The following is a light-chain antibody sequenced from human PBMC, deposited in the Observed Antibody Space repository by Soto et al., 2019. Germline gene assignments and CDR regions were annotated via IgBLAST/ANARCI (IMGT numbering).Light chain of an antibody. J-gene: IGKJ5*01. Sequence: EIVFTQSPGTLSLSPRERATLSCRASQSVSSSYLAWYQQKPGQAPRLLIYDASKRATGIPARFSGSGSGTNFTLTISSLEPEDFAVYYCQQRRSWQVTFGQGTRLEIK. CDR3: QQRRSWQVT. CDR1: QSVSSSY. CDR2: DAS. V-gene: IGKV3D-20*02.